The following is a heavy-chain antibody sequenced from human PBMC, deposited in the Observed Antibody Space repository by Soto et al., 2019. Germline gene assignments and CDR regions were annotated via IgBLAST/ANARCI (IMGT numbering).Heavy chain of an antibody. V-gene: IGHV3-21*01. CDR1: GFTFSSYS. J-gene: IGHJ4*02. Sequence: GGSLRLSCAASGFTFSSYSMNWVRQAPGKGLEWVSSISSSSGYIYYADSVKGRFTISRDNAKNSLYLQMNSLRAEDTAVYYCARQSSWYGGNDYWGQGTLVTVSS. CDR3: ARQSSWYGGNDY. CDR2: ISSSSGYI. D-gene: IGHD6-13*01.